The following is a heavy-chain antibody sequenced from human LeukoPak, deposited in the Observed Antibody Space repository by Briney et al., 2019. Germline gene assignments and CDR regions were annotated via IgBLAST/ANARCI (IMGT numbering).Heavy chain of an antibody. CDR2: IYPGDSDT. CDR1: GYSFTSYW. CDR3: ARQLGATSHTWFDP. D-gene: IGHD1-26*01. J-gene: IGHJ5*02. V-gene: IGHV5-51*01. Sequence: GESLKISCEGSGYSFTSYWIAWVRQMPGKGLEWMGVIYPGDSDTRYSPSFQGQVTISADKSISTAYLQWSSLKASDTAMYYCARQLGATSHTWFDPWGQGTLVTVSS.